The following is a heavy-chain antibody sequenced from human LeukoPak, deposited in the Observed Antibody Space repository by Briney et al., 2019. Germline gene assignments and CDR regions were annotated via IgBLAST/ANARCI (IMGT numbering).Heavy chain of an antibody. CDR3: VVGGSPGY. J-gene: IGHJ4*02. CDR2: ISTDGYTT. V-gene: IGHV3-74*01. D-gene: IGHD2-15*01. Sequence: VRQAPRXGLVWVSRISTDGYTTDYADFVQGRFTASRDNTKNTWSLETNSLRAEDTAVYYCVVGGSPGYWGQGTLVTVSS.